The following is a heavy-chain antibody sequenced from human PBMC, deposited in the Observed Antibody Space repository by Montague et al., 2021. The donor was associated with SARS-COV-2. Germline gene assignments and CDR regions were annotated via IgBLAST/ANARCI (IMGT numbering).Heavy chain of an antibody. CDR3: ARVGWELRDGGYYFDY. Sequence: SETLSLTCTVSGGSISTYYWSWIRRPPGKGLEWIGNISYPGSTNYNSSLKSRLTISVDTSENQFPLKVTSVTPADTAVYYCARVGWELRDGGYYFDYWGQGTLVTVSS. D-gene: IGHD1-26*01. CDR2: ISYPGST. V-gene: IGHV4-59*01. J-gene: IGHJ4*02. CDR1: GGSISTYY.